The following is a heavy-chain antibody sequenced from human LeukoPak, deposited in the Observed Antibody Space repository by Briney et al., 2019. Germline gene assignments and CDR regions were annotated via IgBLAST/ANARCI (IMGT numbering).Heavy chain of an antibody. Sequence: PGGSLRLSCVVSGFTFSSYAMSWVRQTPGKGLEWVSSVSDSGGSTYYADSVQGRFTISRDNSKNTLYLQMNSLRAEDTATYFCAQNRWGFPAWGQGTLVTVSS. CDR1: GFTFSSYA. V-gene: IGHV3-23*01. D-gene: IGHD1-14*01. CDR3: AQNRWGFPA. J-gene: IGHJ5*02. CDR2: VSDSGGST.